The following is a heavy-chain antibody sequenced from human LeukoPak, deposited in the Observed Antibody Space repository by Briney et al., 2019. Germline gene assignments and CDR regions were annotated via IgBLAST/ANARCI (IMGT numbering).Heavy chain of an antibody. CDR1: GGSISSGIYY. Sequence: SQTLSLTCTVSGGSISSGIYYWHWIRQPPGKGLEWIGYIYYSGSTYYNPPLKSRVTISIDTSKNQFSLKLSSVTAAETAVYYCARHNSGYNDYWGRGTLVTVSS. V-gene: IGHV4-30-4*01. CDR2: IYYSGST. J-gene: IGHJ4*02. CDR3: ARHNSGYNDY. D-gene: IGHD3-22*01.